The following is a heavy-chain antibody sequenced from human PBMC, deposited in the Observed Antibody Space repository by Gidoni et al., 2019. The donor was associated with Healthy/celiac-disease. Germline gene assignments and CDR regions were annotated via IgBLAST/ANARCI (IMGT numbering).Heavy chain of an antibody. CDR3: AREEGSYSTPGGWFDP. CDR1: GGTLSSHS. D-gene: IGHD6-13*01. J-gene: IGHJ5*02. V-gene: IGHV1-69*01. CDR2: IIPIFGTA. Sequence: QVQLVQSGAEVKNPGSSVKVSSKASGGTLSSHSISWVRQAPGQGLEWMGGIIPIFGTANYAQKCQGRGTIAADESTSTAYMELSSLRSEDTAVYYCAREEGSYSTPGGWFDPWGQGTLVTVSS.